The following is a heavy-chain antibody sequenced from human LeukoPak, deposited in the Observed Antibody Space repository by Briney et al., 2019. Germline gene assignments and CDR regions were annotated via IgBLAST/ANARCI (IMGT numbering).Heavy chain of an antibody. D-gene: IGHD4-23*01. CDR3: ARDLELVPSYGGNSEGFDY. J-gene: IGHJ4*02. CDR1: GFTFSSYE. V-gene: IGHV3-48*03. Sequence: GGSLRLSCAASGFTFSSYEMNWVRQAPGKGLEWVSYISSSGRTIYYADSVKGRFTISRDNAKNSLYLQMNSLRAEDTAVYYCARDLELVPSYGGNSEGFDYWGQGTLVTVSS. CDR2: ISSSGRTI.